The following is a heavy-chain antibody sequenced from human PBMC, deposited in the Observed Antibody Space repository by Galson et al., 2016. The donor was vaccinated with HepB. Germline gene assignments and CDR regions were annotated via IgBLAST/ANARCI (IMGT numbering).Heavy chain of an antibody. CDR3: ARDFDGSFPNLDF. V-gene: IGHV3-48*02. CDR2: IGSSGPV. D-gene: IGHD5-24*01. J-gene: IGHJ4*02. CDR1: GFTFSSYS. Sequence: SLRLSCAASGFTFSSYSMIWVRQTPGKGLEWVSYIGSSGPVYYADSLQGRFTISRDNAKKLLYLQMNSLRDEDTAVYYCARDFDGSFPNLDFGGQGTLVTVSS.